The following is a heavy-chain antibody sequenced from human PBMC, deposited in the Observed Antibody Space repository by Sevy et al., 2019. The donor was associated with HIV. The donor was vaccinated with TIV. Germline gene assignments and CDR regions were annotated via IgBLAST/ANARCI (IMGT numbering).Heavy chain of an antibody. D-gene: IGHD3-10*01. J-gene: IGHJ6*02. CDR3: ARDRDGSGSSGGYGMDV. Sequence: GGSLRLSCVASGLTFSVYSMNWVRQAPGKGLEWVSSISSSSTYIYYADSVKGRFTISRDNAKKSLYLQMNSLRAEDTAVYYSARDRDGSGSSGGYGMDVWGQGTTVTVSS. CDR1: GLTFSVYS. CDR2: ISSSSTYI. V-gene: IGHV3-21*01.